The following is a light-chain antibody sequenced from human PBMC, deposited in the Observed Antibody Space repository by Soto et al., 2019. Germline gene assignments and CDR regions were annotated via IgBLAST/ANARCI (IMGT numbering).Light chain of an antibody. CDR2: DDS. Sequence: SYELTQPPSVSVAPGQTARISCGGNDIGTKSVHWYQQKAGQAPVLVVYDDSDRPSGIPERFSGSNSGNTATLTISRVEAGDAADYYCQVWDSSSDHRVFGGGTKLTVL. V-gene: IGLV3-21*02. J-gene: IGLJ3*02. CDR1: DIGTKS. CDR3: QVWDSSSDHRV.